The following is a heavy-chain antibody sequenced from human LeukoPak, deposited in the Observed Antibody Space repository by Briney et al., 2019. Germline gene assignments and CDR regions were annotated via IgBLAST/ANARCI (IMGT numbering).Heavy chain of an antibody. V-gene: IGHV3-73*01. CDR3: TRRSGLDYYDSSGYSDY. D-gene: IGHD3-22*01. J-gene: IGHJ4*02. CDR2: IRSKANSYAT. Sequence: PGGSLRLSCAASGFTFSGSAMHWGRQASGKGLEWVGRIRSKANSYATAYAASVKGRFTISRDDSKNTAYLQMNSLKTEDTAVYYCTRRSGLDYYDSSGYSDYWGQGTLVTVSS. CDR1: GFTFSGSA.